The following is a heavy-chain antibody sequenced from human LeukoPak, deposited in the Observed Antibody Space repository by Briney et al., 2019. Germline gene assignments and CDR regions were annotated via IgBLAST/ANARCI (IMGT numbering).Heavy chain of an antibody. Sequence: ASVKVSCKASGFKFTGYDINWVRQATGQGLEWMGWMNPNSGNTGYAQKFQGRVTMTRNTSISTAYMELSSLGSEDTAVYYCARGFRIVVVPAATPIYYFDYWGQGTLVTVSS. CDR3: ARGFRIVVVPAATPIYYFDY. D-gene: IGHD2-2*01. V-gene: IGHV1-8*01. J-gene: IGHJ4*02. CDR1: GFKFTGYD. CDR2: MNPNSGNT.